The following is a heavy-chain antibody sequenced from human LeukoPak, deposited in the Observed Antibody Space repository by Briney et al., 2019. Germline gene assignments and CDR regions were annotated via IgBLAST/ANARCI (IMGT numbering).Heavy chain of an antibody. CDR2: INHSGST. D-gene: IGHD3-22*01. V-gene: IGHV4-34*01. J-gene: IGHJ4*02. CDR1: GGSFSGYY. Sequence: SETLSLTCAVYGGSFSGYYWSWIRQPPGKGLEWIGEINHSGSTNYNPSLKSRVTISVDTSKNQFSLKLSSVTAADTAVYYCARARGYYDSSGYYDGVIDYWGQGTLVTVSS. CDR3: ARARGYYDSSGYYDGVIDY.